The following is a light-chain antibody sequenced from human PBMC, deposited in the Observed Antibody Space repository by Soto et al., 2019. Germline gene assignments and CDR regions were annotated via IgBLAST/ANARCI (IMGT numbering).Light chain of an antibody. CDR3: SSYTSSSTYV. CDR2: AVS. CDR1: SSDVGLYDY. J-gene: IGLJ1*01. Sequence: QSVLTQPASVSGSPGQSITISCTGTSSDVGLYDYVSWYQQHPGKAPQLMIYAVSNRPSGVSNRFSGSKSGNTASLTISGLQAEDEADYYCSSYTSSSTYVFGTGTKSPS. V-gene: IGLV2-14*01.